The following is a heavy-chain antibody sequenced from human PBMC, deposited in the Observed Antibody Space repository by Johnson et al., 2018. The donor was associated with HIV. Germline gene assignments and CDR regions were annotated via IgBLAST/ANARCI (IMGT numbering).Heavy chain of an antibody. CDR2: ISYDGSNK. CDR1: GFNFADYA. Sequence: QVQLVESGGGLVQPGRSLRLSCVVSGFNFADYAMHWVRQVPGKGLEWVAVISYDGSNKYYADSVKGRFTISRDNSKTTLYLQMNSLRAEDTAVYYCAIGRGEFPRHAFDIWGQGTMVTVSS. J-gene: IGHJ3*02. D-gene: IGHD3-10*01. V-gene: IGHV3-30-3*01. CDR3: AIGRGEFPRHAFDI.